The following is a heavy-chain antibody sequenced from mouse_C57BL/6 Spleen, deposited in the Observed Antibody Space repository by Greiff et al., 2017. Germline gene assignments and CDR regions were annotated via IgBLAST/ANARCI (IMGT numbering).Heavy chain of an antibody. D-gene: IGHD2-5*01. CDR1: GYSIASCYY. Sequence: EVKLVESGPGLVKPSQSLSLTCSVTGYSIASCYYWNWIRQFPGNKLEWWCEISYVWCHNYNPSLKNRISITRDTSKNQFFLKLNSVTTEDTATYYCAREDYSISFDYGGQGTTLTVSS. CDR3: AREDYSISFDY. J-gene: IGHJ2*01. V-gene: IGHV3-6*01. CDR2: ISYVWCH.